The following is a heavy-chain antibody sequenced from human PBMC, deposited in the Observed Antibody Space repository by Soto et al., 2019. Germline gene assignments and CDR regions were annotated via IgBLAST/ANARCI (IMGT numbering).Heavy chain of an antibody. CDR3: AKDVGVGELWVHWFDL. CDR1: GFTFSSYG. CDR2: ISFDGTNK. D-gene: IGHD3-10*01. J-gene: IGHJ5*02. Sequence: QVQVVESGGGVVQPGRSLRLSCAASGFTFSSYGMHWVRQAPGKGLEGVAVISFDGTNKYSADSVRGRFTISRDNSKNTLYLQMNSRRDEDTAVYYCAKDVGVGELWVHWFDLWGQGTLVTVSS. V-gene: IGHV3-30*18.